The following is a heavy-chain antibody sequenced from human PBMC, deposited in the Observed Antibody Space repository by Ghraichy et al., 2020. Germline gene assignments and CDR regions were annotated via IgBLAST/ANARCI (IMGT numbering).Heavy chain of an antibody. Sequence: LSLTCAASGFIFSDYYMSWIRQAPGKGLEWVSYISSSGNSIYYEDSVKGRFTISRDNAKNSLYLQMNSLRAEDTAVYYCARGGAHQYFYYGMDVWGQGTTVTVSS. V-gene: IGHV3-11*01. J-gene: IGHJ6*02. CDR3: ARGGAHQYFYYGMDV. D-gene: IGHD6-25*01. CDR2: ISSSGNSI. CDR1: GFIFSDYY.